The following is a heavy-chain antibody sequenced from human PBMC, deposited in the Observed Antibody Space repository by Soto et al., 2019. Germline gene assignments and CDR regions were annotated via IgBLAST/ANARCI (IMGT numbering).Heavy chain of an antibody. CDR2: ISSSGSTI. CDR3: ARGGSSSAFDI. V-gene: IGHV3-48*03. CDR1: GFTLSSYE. D-gene: IGHD6-13*01. J-gene: IGHJ3*02. Sequence: PGGSLRLSCAASGFTLSSYEMNWVRQAPGKGLEWVSYISSSGSTIYYADSVKGRFTISRDNAKNSLYLQMNSLRAEDTAVYYCARGGSSSAFDIWGQGTMVTVSS.